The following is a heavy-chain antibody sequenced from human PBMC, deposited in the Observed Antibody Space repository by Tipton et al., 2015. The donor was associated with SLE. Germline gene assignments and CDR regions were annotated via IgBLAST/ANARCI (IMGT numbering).Heavy chain of an antibody. J-gene: IGHJ3*02. Sequence: TLSLTCVVSGGSISSRYWNWIRQPPGKGLEWIGYILYTGTTNCNPSLKSRVTISVDTSKNQFSLKLSSMSAADTAVYYCARGGIRFGGPDDAFDIWGQGTRVTVSA. CDR1: GGSISSRY. CDR2: ILYTGTT. CDR3: ARGGIRFGGPDDAFDI. D-gene: IGHD3-16*01. V-gene: IGHV4-59*11.